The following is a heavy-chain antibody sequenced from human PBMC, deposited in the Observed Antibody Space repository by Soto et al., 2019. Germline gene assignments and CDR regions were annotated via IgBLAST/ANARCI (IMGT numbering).Heavy chain of an antibody. Sequence: ASVKVSCKASGYTFTSYYMHWVRQAPGQGLEWMGIINPSGGSTSYAQKFQGRVTMTRDTSTSTVYMELSSLRSEDTAVYYCARDRLYLELVGGFDYWGQGTLVTVSS. CDR3: ARDRLYLELVGGFDY. D-gene: IGHD1-7*01. CDR2: INPSGGST. J-gene: IGHJ4*02. V-gene: IGHV1-46*01. CDR1: GYTFTSYY.